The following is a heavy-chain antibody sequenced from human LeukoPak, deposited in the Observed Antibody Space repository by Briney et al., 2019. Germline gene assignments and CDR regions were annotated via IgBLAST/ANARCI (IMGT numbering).Heavy chain of an antibody. Sequence: PGGSLRLSCVVSGDTFSKYDMHWVRQAPGKGLEWGAFIQYDGSDKFYTDSVKGRFTVSRDNSKNTLYLQRNSVRAEDTTLYYCAREGNYHGGLGSSFDYWGQGTLVIVSS. CDR1: GDTFSKYD. J-gene: IGHJ4*02. CDR2: IQYDGSDK. V-gene: IGHV3-30*02. D-gene: IGHD4-23*01. CDR3: AREGNYHGGLGSSFDY.